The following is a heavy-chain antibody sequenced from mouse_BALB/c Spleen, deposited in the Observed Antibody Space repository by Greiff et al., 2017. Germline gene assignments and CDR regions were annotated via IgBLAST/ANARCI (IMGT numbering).Heavy chain of an antibody. CDR2: ISCYNGAT. V-gene: IGHV1S34*01. CDR3: ARTRSYGNYGGYAMDY. J-gene: IGHJ4*01. CDR1: GYSFTGYY. Sequence: LVKTGASVTISCKASGYSFTGYYMHWVKQSHGKSLEWIGYISCYNGATSYNQKFKGKAPFTVDTSSSTAYMQFNSLTSEDSAVYYCARTRSYGNYGGYAMDYWGQGTSVTVSA. D-gene: IGHD2-1*01.